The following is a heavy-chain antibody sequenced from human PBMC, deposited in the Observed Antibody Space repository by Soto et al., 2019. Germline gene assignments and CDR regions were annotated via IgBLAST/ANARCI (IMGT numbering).Heavy chain of an antibody. V-gene: IGHV1-18*01. J-gene: IGHJ4*02. CDR3: ARDSYKSTYYYDSSGYYLY. CDR1: GYTFTTYG. D-gene: IGHD3-22*01. Sequence: ASVKVSCKASGYTFTTYGINWVRQAPGQGLEWMGWISAYNGNTNYAQKLQGRVTMTIDTSTSTAYMELRSLRSDDTAVYYCARDSYKSTYYYDSSGYYLYWGQGTLVTVSS. CDR2: ISAYNGNT.